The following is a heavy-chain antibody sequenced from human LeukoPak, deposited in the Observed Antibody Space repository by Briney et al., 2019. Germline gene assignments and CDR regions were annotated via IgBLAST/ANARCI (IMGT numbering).Heavy chain of an antibody. Sequence: GESLKISCKGSGYSFTSYWIGWVRQMPGKGLEWMGIIYPGDSDTRYSPSFQGQVTISADKSISTAYLQWSSLKASDTAMYYCARQSPWEQQLYPYAFDIWGQGTMVTVSS. V-gene: IGHV5-51*01. CDR1: GYSFTSYW. D-gene: IGHD6-13*01. J-gene: IGHJ3*02. CDR3: ARQSPWEQQLYPYAFDI. CDR2: IYPGDSDT.